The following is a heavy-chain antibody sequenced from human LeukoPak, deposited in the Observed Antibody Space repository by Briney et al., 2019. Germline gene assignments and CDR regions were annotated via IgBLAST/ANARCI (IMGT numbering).Heavy chain of an antibody. CDR2: IYYSGST. D-gene: IGHD1-14*01. CDR1: GGSISSYY. V-gene: IGHV4-59*12. CDR3: AREIRYFDN. Sequence: SETLSLTCTVSGGSISSYYWSWIRQPPGKGLEWIGYIYYSGSTNYNPSLKSRGTISVDKSKTQFSLKLSSVTAADTAVYYCAREIRYFDNWGQGTLVTVSS. J-gene: IGHJ4*02.